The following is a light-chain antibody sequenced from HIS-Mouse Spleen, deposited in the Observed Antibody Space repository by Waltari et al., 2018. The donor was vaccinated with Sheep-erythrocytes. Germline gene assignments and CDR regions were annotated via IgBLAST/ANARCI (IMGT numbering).Light chain of an antibody. V-gene: IGLV3-19*01. CDR1: SLRSDY. CDR3: NSRDSSGKV. CDR2: GKN. J-gene: IGLJ2*01. Sequence: SSELTQDPAVSVALGQTVRITCQGDSLRSDYASWYQQTPGPAPVLVNYGKNNRPSGIPDRFSGSSSGNTASLTITGAQAEDEADYYCNSRDSSGKVFGGGTKLTVL.